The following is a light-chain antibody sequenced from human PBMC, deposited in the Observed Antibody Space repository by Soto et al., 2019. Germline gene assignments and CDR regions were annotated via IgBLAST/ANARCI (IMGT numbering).Light chain of an antibody. Sequence: EIVMTQSPATLSVSPGERATLSCRASQSISNNLAWHQQKPGQAPRLLIYGASTRATGVPARFSGGGSGTEFTLTISSLQSEEFAVYYCQHYKSWPPWTFGQGTKVEIK. J-gene: IGKJ1*01. CDR2: GAS. CDR1: QSISNN. V-gene: IGKV3-15*01. CDR3: QHYKSWPPWT.